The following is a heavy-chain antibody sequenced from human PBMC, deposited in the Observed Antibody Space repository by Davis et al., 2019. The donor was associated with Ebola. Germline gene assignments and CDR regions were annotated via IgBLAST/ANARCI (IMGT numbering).Heavy chain of an antibody. D-gene: IGHD2-21*01. V-gene: IGHV4-39*01. CDR3: ARLGVVPAEVVY. J-gene: IGHJ4*02. CDR2: IYYSGST. CDR1: GGSISSSSYY. Sequence: MPSETLFLTCTVSGGSISSSSYYWGWIRQPPGKGLEWIGSIYYSGSTYYNPSLKSRVTISVDTSKNQFSLKLSSVTAADTAVYYCARLGVVPAEVVYWGQGTLVTVSS.